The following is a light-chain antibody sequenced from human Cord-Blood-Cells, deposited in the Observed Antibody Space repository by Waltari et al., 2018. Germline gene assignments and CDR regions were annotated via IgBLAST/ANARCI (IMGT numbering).Light chain of an antibody. J-gene: IGLJ3*02. CDR3: QVWDSSSDHRV. CDR2: YDS. V-gene: IGLV3-21*04. CDR1: NIGRQS. Sequence: YVLTQPPSVSVAPGKTARITRGGNNIGRQSAHWYQQKPGQAPVLVIYYDSDRPSGIPERFSGSNSGNTATLTISRVEAGDEADYYCQVWDSSSDHRVFGGGTKLTVL.